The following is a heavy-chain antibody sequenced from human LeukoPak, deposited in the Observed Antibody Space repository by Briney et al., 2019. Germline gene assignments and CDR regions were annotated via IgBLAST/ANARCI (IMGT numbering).Heavy chain of an antibody. CDR3: ARAGYDFWSGYPYYYYYMDV. D-gene: IGHD3-3*01. CDR1: GFTFSSYW. V-gene: IGHV3-7*01. Sequence: GGSLRLSCAASGFTFSSYWMSWVRQAPGKGLEWVANIKQDGSEKYYVDSVKGRFTISRDNAKNSLYLQMNSLRAEDTAVYYCARAGYDFWSGYPYYYYYMDVWGKGTTVTVSS. J-gene: IGHJ6*03. CDR2: IKQDGSEK.